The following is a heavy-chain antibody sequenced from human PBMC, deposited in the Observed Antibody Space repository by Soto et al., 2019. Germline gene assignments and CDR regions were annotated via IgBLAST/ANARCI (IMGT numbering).Heavy chain of an antibody. CDR3: ARGLRITIFGVVTGPYFDY. J-gene: IGHJ4*02. V-gene: IGHV4-34*01. CDR1: GESFSGYY. Sequence: SETLSLTCAVYGESFSGYYWSWIRQPPGKGLEWIGEINHSGSTNYNPSLKSRVTISVDTSKNQFSLKLSSVTAADTAVYYCARGLRITIFGVVTGPYFDYWGQGTLVTVSS. D-gene: IGHD3-3*01. CDR2: INHSGST.